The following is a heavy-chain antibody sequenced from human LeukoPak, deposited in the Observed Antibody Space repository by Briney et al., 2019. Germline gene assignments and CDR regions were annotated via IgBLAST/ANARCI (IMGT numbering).Heavy chain of an antibody. CDR1: GFTFSNYA. Sequence: PGGSLRLSCAASGFTFSNYAMHCVRQAPGKGLEWVAVISYDASNKYYADPVKGRFTISRDNSKNTLYLQMNSLRSEDTAVYYCARDDYGDYGLLDFWGRGTLVTVSS. CDR2: ISYDASNK. J-gene: IGHJ4*02. V-gene: IGHV3-30-3*01. D-gene: IGHD4-17*01. CDR3: ARDDYGDYGLLDF.